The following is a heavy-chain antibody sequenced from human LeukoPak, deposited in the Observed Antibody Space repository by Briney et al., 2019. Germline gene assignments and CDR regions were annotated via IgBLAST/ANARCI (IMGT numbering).Heavy chain of an antibody. V-gene: IGHV1-46*01. CDR3: ARESYDFWSGYYNYYYYGMDV. Sequence: ASVKVSCKASGYTFTSYYMHWVRQAPGQGLEWMGIINPSGGSTSYAQKFQGRVTMTRDTSISTAYMELSRLRSDDTAVYYCARESYDFWSGYYNYYYYGMDVWGQGTTVTVSS. D-gene: IGHD3-3*01. CDR2: INPSGGST. J-gene: IGHJ6*02. CDR1: GYTFTSYY.